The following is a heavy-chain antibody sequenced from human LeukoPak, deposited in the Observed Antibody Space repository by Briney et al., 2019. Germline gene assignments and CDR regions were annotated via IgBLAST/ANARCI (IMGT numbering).Heavy chain of an antibody. CDR2: VSSSGTT. Sequence: PSETLSLTCTVSGGSISRGGHYWSWIRQYPGKGLESIGSVSSSGTTTYNPSLKSRVTISLDTSQNQFSLNLRSLTAADTAVYYCAREMVRDAFDIWGQGTMVTVSS. J-gene: IGHJ3*02. CDR3: AREMVRDAFDI. CDR1: GGSISRGGHY. D-gene: IGHD2-8*01. V-gene: IGHV4-31*03.